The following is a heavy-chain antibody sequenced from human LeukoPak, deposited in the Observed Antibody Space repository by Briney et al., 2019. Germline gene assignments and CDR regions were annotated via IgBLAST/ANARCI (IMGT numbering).Heavy chain of an antibody. V-gene: IGHV1-18*01. CDR3: ARAAPFDP. CDR2: ISPQNGNT. J-gene: IGHJ5*02. Sequence: ASVKVSCKASGYTFDKFGIAWVRQAPGQGLEWMGRISPQNGNTKYAQKVQDRVSMTIDTSTSTAYMELRSLRSDDTAVYYCARAAPFDPWGQGTLVTVSS. CDR1: GYTFDKFG.